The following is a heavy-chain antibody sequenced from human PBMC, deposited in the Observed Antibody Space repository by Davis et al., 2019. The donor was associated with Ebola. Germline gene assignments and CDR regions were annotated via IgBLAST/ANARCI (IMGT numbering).Heavy chain of an antibody. CDR1: GFTFSDYY. CDR3: ARRYSSSDY. V-gene: IGHV3-7*01. J-gene: IGHJ4*02. Sequence: GESLKISCAASGFTFSDYYMSWIRQAPGKGLEWVANIKQDGSEKYYVDSVKGRFTISRDNAKNSLYLQMNSLRAEDTAVYYCARRYSSSDYWGQGTLVTVSS. CDR2: IKQDGSEK. D-gene: IGHD6-6*01.